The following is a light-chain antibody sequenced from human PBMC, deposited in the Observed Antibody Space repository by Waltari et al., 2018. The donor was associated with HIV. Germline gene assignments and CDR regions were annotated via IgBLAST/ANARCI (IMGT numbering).Light chain of an antibody. CDR3: SSYSGRNRSVI. CDR2: EVT. J-gene: IGLJ2*01. CDR1: SSDVGRPSY. Sequence: QSALTQPPSASGSPGQAVTISCTGTSSDVGRPSYVSWYQQHPGKAPKLIISEVTKRPSGVPDRFSGSKSGNTASLTVAGLQAEDEGDYFCSSYSGRNRSVIFGGGTRVTVL. V-gene: IGLV2-8*01.